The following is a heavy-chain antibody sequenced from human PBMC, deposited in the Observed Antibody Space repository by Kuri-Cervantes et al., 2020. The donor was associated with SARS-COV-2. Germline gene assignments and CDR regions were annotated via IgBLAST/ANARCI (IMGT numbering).Heavy chain of an antibody. V-gene: IGHV1-2*02. CDR2: INPNSGGT. J-gene: IGHJ5*02. Sequence: ASVKVSCKASGYTFTGYHMHWVRQAPGQGLEWMGWINPNSGGTNYAEKFQGRVTMTRDTSISTAYMELSRLRSDDTAEYYCARDTQQYYDFWSGYYNWFDPWGQGNLVNVSS. CDR3: ARDTQQYYDFWSGYYNWFDP. CDR1: GYTFTGYH. D-gene: IGHD3-3*01.